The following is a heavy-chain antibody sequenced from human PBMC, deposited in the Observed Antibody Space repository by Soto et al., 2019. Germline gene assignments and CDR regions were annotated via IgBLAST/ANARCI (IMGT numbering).Heavy chain of an antibody. CDR1: GFSLSTSGMC. J-gene: IGHJ4*02. Sequence: GPTLVNPTQTLTLTCTFSGFSLSTSGMCVSWIRQPPGKALEWLARIDWDDDKYYSTSLKTRLTISKDTSKNQVVLTMTNMDPVDTATYYCARIGALCRWGINYFDYWGQGTLVTVSS. CDR3: ARIGALCRWGINYFDY. CDR2: IDWDDDK. V-gene: IGHV2-70*11. D-gene: IGHD3-10*01.